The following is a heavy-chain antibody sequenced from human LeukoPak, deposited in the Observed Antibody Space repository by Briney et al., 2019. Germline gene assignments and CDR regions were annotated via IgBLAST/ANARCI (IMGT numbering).Heavy chain of an antibody. CDR1: GYSFTSYW. V-gene: IGHV5-51*01. CDR2: IYPGDSDT. Sequence: GESLKISCKGSGYSFTSYWIGWMRQMPGKGLEWMGIIYPGDSDTRYSPSFQGQVTISADKSISTAYLQWSSLKASDTAIYYCARTIAVDNFDYWGQGTLVTVSS. D-gene: IGHD6-19*01. J-gene: IGHJ4*02. CDR3: ARTIAVDNFDY.